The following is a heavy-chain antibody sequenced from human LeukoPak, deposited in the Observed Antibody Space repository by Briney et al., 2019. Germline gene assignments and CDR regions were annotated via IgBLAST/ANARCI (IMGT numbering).Heavy chain of an antibody. CDR3: ARDQDFWSGYVDY. CDR1: GGSFSGYY. CDR2: INHSGST. Sequence: PSETLSLTCAVYGGSFSGYYWSWIRQPPGKGLEWIGEINHSGSTNYNPSLKSRVTMSVDTSKNQFSLKLSSVTAADTAVYYCARDQDFWSGYVDYWGQGTLVTVSS. V-gene: IGHV4-34*01. J-gene: IGHJ4*02. D-gene: IGHD3-3*01.